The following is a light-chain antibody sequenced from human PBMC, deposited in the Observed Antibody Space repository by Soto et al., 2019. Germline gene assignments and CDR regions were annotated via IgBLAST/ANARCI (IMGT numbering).Light chain of an antibody. CDR3: AAWDDSLNGLFV. CDR2: SND. Sequence: QAVVTQPPSASGTPGQRVTISCFGSSSNIGSNPVNWYQQLPGMAPKLLIYSNDQRPSGVPDRFSGSKSGTSASLAISGLQSDDDADYYCAAWDDSLNGLFVFGTGTKLTVL. V-gene: IGLV1-44*01. J-gene: IGLJ1*01. CDR1: SSNIGSNP.